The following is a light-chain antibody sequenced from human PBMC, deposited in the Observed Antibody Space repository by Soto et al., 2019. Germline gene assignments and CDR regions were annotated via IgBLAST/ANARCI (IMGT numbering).Light chain of an antibody. CDR2: DAS. CDR1: QDINIY. Sequence: DIQMTQSPSSLFASVGDRVTITCQATQDINIYLNWYQQKPGKAPNLLIYDASNLEIGVPSRFSGSGSGTHFTFTISSLQTEDIGAYYCQQYSSPPITFGRGTRLDIK. V-gene: IGKV1-33*01. J-gene: IGKJ5*01. CDR3: QQYSSPPIT.